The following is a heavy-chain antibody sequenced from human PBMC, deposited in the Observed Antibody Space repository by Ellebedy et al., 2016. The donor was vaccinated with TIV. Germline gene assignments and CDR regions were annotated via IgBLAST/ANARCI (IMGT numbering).Heavy chain of an antibody. CDR2: ITSSGSHT. D-gene: IGHD2-8*01. CDR3: ARGGGCHNAVCYYIDV. CDR1: GFTFTDYY. V-gene: IGHV3-11*06. J-gene: IGHJ6*03. Sequence: GGSLRLSXAASGFTFTDYYMSWIRQAPGKGLEWVSAITSSGSHTYYADSMKGRFTISRDNARNSLYLQVNSLRAEDTAVYYCARGGGCHNAVCYYIDVWGKGTTVTVSS.